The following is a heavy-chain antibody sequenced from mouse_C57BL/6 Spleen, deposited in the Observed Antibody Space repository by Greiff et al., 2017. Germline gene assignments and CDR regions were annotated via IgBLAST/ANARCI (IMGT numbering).Heavy chain of an antibody. V-gene: IGHV1-82*01. D-gene: IGHD1-1*01. CDR3: ARFDYGTVAY. CDR2: IYPGDGDT. J-gene: IGHJ2*01. CDR1: GYAFSSSW. Sequence: VQLQQSGPELVKPGASVKISCKASGYAFSSSWMNWVKQRPGKGLEWIGRIYPGDGDTNYNGKFKGKATLTADKSSSTAYMQLSSLTSEDSAVYFCARFDYGTVAYWGQGTTLTVSS.